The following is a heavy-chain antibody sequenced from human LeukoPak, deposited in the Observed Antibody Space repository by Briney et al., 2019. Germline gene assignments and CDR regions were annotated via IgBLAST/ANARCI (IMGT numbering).Heavy chain of an antibody. D-gene: IGHD5-18*01. J-gene: IGHJ5*02. CDR1: GGSISSSSYY. Sequence: PSETLSLTCTVHGGSISSSSYYWGWIRQPPGKGLEWIGSIYYSGSTYYNPSLKSRVTISVDTSKNQFSLKLSSVTAADTAVYYCARSSRVLTWIQVDPWGQGTLVTVSS. CDR3: ARSSRVLTWIQVDP. CDR2: IYYSGST. V-gene: IGHV4-39*07.